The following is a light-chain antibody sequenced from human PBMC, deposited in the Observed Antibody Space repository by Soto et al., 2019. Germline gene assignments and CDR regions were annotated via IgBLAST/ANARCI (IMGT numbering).Light chain of an antibody. CDR2: DAS. J-gene: IGKJ4*01. CDR3: QQYDNLPLT. Sequence: DIQMTQSPSSLSASVGDRVTITCQASQDISNYLNWYQQKPGKVPKLLIYDASNLETGVPSRFSGSGSGTDFTFTISSLQPEDIATYYRQQYDNLPLTFGGGTKVDIK. V-gene: IGKV1-33*01. CDR1: QDISNY.